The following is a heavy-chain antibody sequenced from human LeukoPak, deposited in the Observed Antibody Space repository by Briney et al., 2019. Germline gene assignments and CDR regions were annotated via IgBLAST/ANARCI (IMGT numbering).Heavy chain of an antibody. CDR1: GGSFSGYY. Sequence: PSETLSLTCAVYGGSFSGYYWSWIRQLPGKGLEWIGEINHSGSTNYNPSLKSRVTISVDTSKNQFSLKLSSVTAADTAVYYCAKIGSHHYYGMDVWGQGTTVTVSS. CDR2: INHSGST. J-gene: IGHJ6*02. V-gene: IGHV4-34*01. CDR3: AKIGSHHYYGMDV. D-gene: IGHD1-26*01.